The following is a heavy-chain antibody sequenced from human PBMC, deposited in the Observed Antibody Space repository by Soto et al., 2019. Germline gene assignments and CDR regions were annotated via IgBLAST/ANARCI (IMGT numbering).Heavy chain of an antibody. CDR3: ATTIFGAFDI. CDR1: GFTFDDYA. J-gene: IGHJ3*02. V-gene: IGHV3-9*01. Sequence: EGQLVESGGGLVQPGRSLRLSSAASGFTFDDYAMHWVRQAPGKGLEWVSGISWNSGSIGYADSVKGRFTISRDNAKNSLYLQMNSLRAEDTALYYCATTIFGAFDIWGQGTMVTVSS. D-gene: IGHD3-3*01. CDR2: ISWNSGSI.